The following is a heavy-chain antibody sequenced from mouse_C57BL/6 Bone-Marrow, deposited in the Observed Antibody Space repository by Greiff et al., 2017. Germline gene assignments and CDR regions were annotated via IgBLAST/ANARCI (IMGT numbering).Heavy chain of an antibody. CDR3: ARDRGYGPDY. J-gene: IGHJ2*01. V-gene: IGHV5-4*01. CDR2: ISDGGSYT. D-gene: IGHD1-1*02. CDR1: GFTFSSYA. Sequence: VQLMESGGGLVKPGGSLKLSCAASGFTFSSYAMSWVRQTPEKRLEWVATISDGGSYTYYPDNVKGRFTLSRDNAKNNLYLQMSHLKSEDTAMYYCARDRGYGPDYWGQGTTLTVSS.